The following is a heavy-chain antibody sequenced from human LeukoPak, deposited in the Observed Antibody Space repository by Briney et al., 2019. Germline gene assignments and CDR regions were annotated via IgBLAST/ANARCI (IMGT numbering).Heavy chain of an antibody. CDR1: GYTFTSYY. D-gene: IGHD2-8*01. CDR3: ARDGIWSPYCTNGVCYPVY. Sequence: ASVKVSCKASGYTFTSYYMHWVRQAPGQGLEWMGIINPSGGSTSYAQKFQGRVTMTRDTSTSTVYMELSSLRSEDTAVYYCARDGIWSPYCTNGVCYPVYWGQGTLVTVSS. V-gene: IGHV1-46*01. CDR2: INPSGGST. J-gene: IGHJ4*02.